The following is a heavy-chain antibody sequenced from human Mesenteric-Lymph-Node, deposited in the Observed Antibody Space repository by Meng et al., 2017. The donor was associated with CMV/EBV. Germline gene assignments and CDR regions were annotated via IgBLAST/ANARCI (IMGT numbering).Heavy chain of an antibody. Sequence: GESLKISCAASGFTFSSYEMNWVRQAPGKGLEWVSYISSSGSTIYYADSVKGRFTISRGNAKNSLYLQMNSLRAEDTAVYYCARRSGYSGYDYYYGMDVWGQGTTVTVSS. D-gene: IGHD5-12*01. J-gene: IGHJ6*02. V-gene: IGHV3-48*03. CDR3: ARRSGYSGYDYYYGMDV. CDR2: ISSSGSTI. CDR1: GFTFSSYE.